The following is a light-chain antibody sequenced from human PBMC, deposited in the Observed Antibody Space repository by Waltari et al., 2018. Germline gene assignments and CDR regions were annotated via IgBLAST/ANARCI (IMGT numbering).Light chain of an antibody. CDR2: DVH. V-gene: IGLV2-14*03. CDR1: SSDVGHYAY. Sequence: QSALTQPASVSGSPGQSITISCTGTSSDVGHYAYVPWFQQPPGNAPKLMFYDVHNRPSGVSTRFSGSKSGNTASLTISGLQAEDEADYYCYSFTTSSTRVFGTGTKVTVL. CDR3: YSFTTSSTRV. J-gene: IGLJ1*01.